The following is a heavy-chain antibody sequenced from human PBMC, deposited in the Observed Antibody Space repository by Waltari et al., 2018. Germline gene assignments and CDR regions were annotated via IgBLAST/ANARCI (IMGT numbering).Heavy chain of an antibody. J-gene: IGHJ4*02. CDR1: GFTFSSYE. CDR3: ARDIMPYVGGLDY. V-gene: IGHV3-48*03. D-gene: IGHD3-16*01. Sequence: EVQLVESGGGLVQPGGSLRLSCAASGFTFSSYEMNWVRRAPGKGLEWVSYISSSGSTIYYADSVKGRFTISRDNAKNSLYLQMNSLRAEDTAVYYCARDIMPYVGGLDYWGQGTLVTVSS. CDR2: ISSSGSTI.